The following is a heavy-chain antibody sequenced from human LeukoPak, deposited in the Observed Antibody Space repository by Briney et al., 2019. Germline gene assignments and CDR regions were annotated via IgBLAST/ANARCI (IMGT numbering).Heavy chain of an antibody. CDR3: ARDALGIAAAGNDAFDI. J-gene: IGHJ3*02. CDR1: GGSISSGGYY. D-gene: IGHD6-13*01. CDR2: IYHSGST. V-gene: IGHV4-30-2*01. Sequence: SETLSLTCTVSGGSISSGGYYWSWIRQPQGKGLEWIGYIYHSGSTYYNPSLKSRVTIPVDRSKNQFSLKLSSVTAADTAVYYCARDALGIAAAGNDAFDIWGQGTMVTVSS.